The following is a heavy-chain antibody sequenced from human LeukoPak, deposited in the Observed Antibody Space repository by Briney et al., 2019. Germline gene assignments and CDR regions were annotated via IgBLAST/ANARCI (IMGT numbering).Heavy chain of an antibody. CDR1: GFTFSSYS. Sequence: PGGSLRLSCAASGFTFSSYSMNWVRQAPGKGLEWVPYISSSSSTIYYADSVKGRFTISRDNAKNSLYLQMNSLRAEDTAVYYCAIPAPYCSGGSCPDYWGQGTLVTVSS. CDR2: ISSSSSTI. V-gene: IGHV3-48*04. D-gene: IGHD2-15*01. J-gene: IGHJ4*02. CDR3: AIPAPYCSGGSCPDY.